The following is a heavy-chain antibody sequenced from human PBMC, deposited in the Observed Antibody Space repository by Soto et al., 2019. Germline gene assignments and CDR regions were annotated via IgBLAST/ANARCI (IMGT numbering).Heavy chain of an antibody. V-gene: IGHV3-66*01. CDR3: ARVLRQYYDFWSGYKGSAFDI. J-gene: IGHJ3*02. D-gene: IGHD3-3*01. CDR2: IYSGGST. CDR1: GFTVSSNY. Sequence: GSLRLSCAASGFTVSSNYMSWVRQAPGKGLEWVSVIYSGGSTYYADSVKGRFTISRDNSKNTLYLQMNSLRAEDTAVYYCARVLRQYYDFWSGYKGSAFDIWGQGTMVTVSS.